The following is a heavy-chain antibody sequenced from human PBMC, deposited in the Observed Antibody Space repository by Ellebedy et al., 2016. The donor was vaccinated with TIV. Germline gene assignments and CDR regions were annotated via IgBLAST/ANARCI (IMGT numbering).Heavy chain of an antibody. CDR2: IYYSGST. Sequence: SETLSLXXTVSGGSVSSGSYYWSWIRQPPGKGLEWIGYIYYSGSTNYNPSLKSRVTISVDTSKNQFSLKLSSVTAADTAVYYCARVTTVVTLKYYYYYMDVWGKGTTVTVSS. J-gene: IGHJ6*03. CDR1: GGSVSSGSYY. D-gene: IGHD4-23*01. CDR3: ARVTTVVTLKYYYYYMDV. V-gene: IGHV4-61*01.